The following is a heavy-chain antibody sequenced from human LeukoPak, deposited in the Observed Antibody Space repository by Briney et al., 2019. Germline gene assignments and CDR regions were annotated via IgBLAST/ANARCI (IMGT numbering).Heavy chain of an antibody. CDR3: ARYDEFWPKRGAFDI. CDR2: ISAYNGNT. D-gene: IGHD3-3*01. Sequence: ASVKVSCKASGYTFTSYGISWVRQAPGQGLEWMGWISAYNGNTNYAQKFQGRVTITADESTSTAYMELSSLRSEDTAVYYCARYDEFWPKRGAFDIWGQGTMVTVSS. V-gene: IGHV1-18*01. CDR1: GYTFTSYG. J-gene: IGHJ3*02.